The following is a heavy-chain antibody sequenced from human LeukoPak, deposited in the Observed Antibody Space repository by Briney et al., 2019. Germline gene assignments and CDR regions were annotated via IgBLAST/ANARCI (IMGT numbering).Heavy chain of an antibody. J-gene: IGHJ4*02. CDR1: GGSISSYC. Sequence: SETLSLTCTVSGGSISSYCWSWIRQPAGKGLEWIGRIYTSGSTNYNPSLKSRVTMSVDTSKNQFSLKLSSVTAADTAVYYCARGAYYYGSGKIFDYWGQGTLVTVSS. V-gene: IGHV4-4*07. D-gene: IGHD3-10*01. CDR3: ARGAYYYGSGKIFDY. CDR2: IYTSGST.